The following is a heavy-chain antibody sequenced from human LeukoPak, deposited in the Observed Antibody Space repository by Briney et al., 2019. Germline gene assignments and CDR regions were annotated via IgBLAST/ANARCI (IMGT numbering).Heavy chain of an antibody. CDR3: ARGGRRSSRRLLWFGELLSALDY. V-gene: IGHV4-34*01. CDR1: GGSFSGYY. Sequence: SETLSLTCAVYGGSFSGYYWSWIRQPPGKGLEWIGKINHSGSTNYNPSLKSRVTISVDTSKNQFSLKLSSVTAADTAVYYCARGGRRSSRRLLWFGELLSALDYWGQGTLVTVSS. D-gene: IGHD3-10*01. J-gene: IGHJ4*02. CDR2: INHSGST.